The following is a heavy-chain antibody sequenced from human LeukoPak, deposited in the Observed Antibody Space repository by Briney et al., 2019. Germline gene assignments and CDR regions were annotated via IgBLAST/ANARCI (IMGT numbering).Heavy chain of an antibody. Sequence: SETLSLTCTVSGGSISSYYWTWIRQPPGKGLEWIGYIYHSGNTNYNPSLKSRVTISVDTSKNQFSLEVSSVTAADTAVYYCARHSSSSRGWFDPWGQGTLVTVSS. CDR2: IYHSGNT. CDR1: GGSISSYY. CDR3: ARHSSSSRGWFDP. J-gene: IGHJ5*02. D-gene: IGHD6-6*01. V-gene: IGHV4-59*01.